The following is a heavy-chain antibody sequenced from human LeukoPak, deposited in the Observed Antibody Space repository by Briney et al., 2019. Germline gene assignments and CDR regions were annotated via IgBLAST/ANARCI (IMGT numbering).Heavy chain of an antibody. CDR3: AREWFGEYSGRRAFDN. J-gene: IGHJ4*02. Sequence: GGSLRLSCAASGFTFSDYSMNWVRQAPGKGLEWVSNIRGSGEGLGSGVYYADSVKGRFTISRDNSKNTLYLQMNSLRAEDTAVYYCAREWFGEYSGRRAFDNWGQGTLVTVSS. CDR1: GFTFSDYS. V-gene: IGHV3-48*01. D-gene: IGHD3-10*01. CDR2: IRGSGEGLGSGV.